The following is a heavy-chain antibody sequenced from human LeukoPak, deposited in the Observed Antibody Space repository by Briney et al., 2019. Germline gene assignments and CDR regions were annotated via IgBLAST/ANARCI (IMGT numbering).Heavy chain of an antibody. CDR2: ISSSSSYI. CDR1: GFTFSSYS. J-gene: IGHJ4*02. D-gene: IGHD3-22*01. CDR3: ARYYYDSSGYYFFFDY. Sequence: PGGSLRLSCAASGFTFSSYSMNWVRQAPGKGLEWVSSISSSSSYIYYADSVRGRFTISRDNAKNSLYLQMNSLRAEDTAVYYCARYYYDSSGYYFFFDYWGQGTLVTVSS. V-gene: IGHV3-21*01.